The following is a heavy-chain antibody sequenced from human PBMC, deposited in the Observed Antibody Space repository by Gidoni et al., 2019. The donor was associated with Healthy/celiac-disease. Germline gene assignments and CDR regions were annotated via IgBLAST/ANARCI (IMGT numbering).Heavy chain of an antibody. V-gene: IGHV3-23*01. D-gene: IGHD6-19*01. Sequence: EVQLLESGGGLVQPGGSLRLSCAASGFTFSSYAMSWVRQAPGKGLEWVSAISGSGGSTYYADSVKGRFTISRDNSKNTLYLQMNSLRAEDTAVYYCAKSSYIQQWLPQGAFDIWGQGTMVTVSS. J-gene: IGHJ3*02. CDR1: GFTFSSYA. CDR3: AKSSYIQQWLPQGAFDI. CDR2: ISGSGGST.